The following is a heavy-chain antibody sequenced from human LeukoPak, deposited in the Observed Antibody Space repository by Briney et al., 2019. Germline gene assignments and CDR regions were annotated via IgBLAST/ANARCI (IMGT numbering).Heavy chain of an antibody. CDR1: GFTLSSYW. CDR2: IKYDGSEK. D-gene: IGHD6-13*01. CDR3: ARDIAPAGLFFDY. J-gene: IGHJ4*02. V-gene: IGHV3-7*01. Sequence: PGGSLRLSCAASGFTLSSYWMSWVRQAPGKGLEWVANIKYDGSEKDYVDSVKGRFTISRDNAKNSQYLQMNSLRAEDTAVSYCARDIAPAGLFFDYWGQGTLVTVSS.